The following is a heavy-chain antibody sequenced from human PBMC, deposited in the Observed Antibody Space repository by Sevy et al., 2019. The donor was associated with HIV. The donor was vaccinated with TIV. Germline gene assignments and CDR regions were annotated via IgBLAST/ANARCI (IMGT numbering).Heavy chain of an antibody. CDR3: ARHGYCDGGSCYNYYYYGMDV. CDR1: GGSISSDTYH. V-gene: IGHV4-39*01. D-gene: IGHD2-15*01. CDR2: ISWSGRT. J-gene: IGHJ6*02. Sequence: SETLSLTCSVSGGSISSDTYHWGWIRQPPGKGLEWIGAISWSGRTYYNPSLKNRVTISMDTSKNQFSLKLSSVTAADTAVYYCARHGYCDGGSCYNYYYYGMDVWGQGTTVTVSS.